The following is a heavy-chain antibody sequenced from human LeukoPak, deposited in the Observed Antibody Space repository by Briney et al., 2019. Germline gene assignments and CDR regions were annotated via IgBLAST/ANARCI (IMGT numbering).Heavy chain of an antibody. CDR3: AVTDGTY. CDR2: IIPILVIA. CDR1: GGTFSSYT. V-gene: IGHV1-69*02. D-gene: IGHD2-21*02. Sequence: GSSVKVPCKASGGTFSSYTISWVRQAPEQALEWMGRIIPILVIANYAQKLQGRATITAGKSTGTGYKGLISLRAEDAAVYYCAVTDGTYWGQGTLVTVSS. J-gene: IGHJ4*02.